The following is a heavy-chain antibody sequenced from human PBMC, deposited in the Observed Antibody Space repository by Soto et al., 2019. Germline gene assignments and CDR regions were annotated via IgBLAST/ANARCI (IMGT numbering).Heavy chain of an antibody. CDR2: ISGGGDTT. CDR1: GFTFNNYA. CDR3: AKGRGGSGSLTPRVDF. Sequence: EVQLLESGGGLVQPGGSLRLSCAASGFTFNNYAMTWVRQAPGKGLEWVPAISGGGDTTSYADSVKGRFTVSRDGSKNTLYLQMSSLRAEDTALYYCAKGRGGSGSLTPRVDFWGQGTLVTVSS. D-gene: IGHD3-10*01. J-gene: IGHJ4*02. V-gene: IGHV3-23*01.